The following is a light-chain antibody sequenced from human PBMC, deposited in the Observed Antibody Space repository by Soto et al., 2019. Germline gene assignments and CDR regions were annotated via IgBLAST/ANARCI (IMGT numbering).Light chain of an antibody. Sequence: EIVLTQSPATLSLSPGVRATLSFRSSQSVSTFLAWYQLKPGQAPRLLIYDASHRAAGIPARFSGSGFGTDFTLTISSLEPEDAAVYYCQQRSNWPPITFGQGTRLEI. CDR1: QSVSTF. CDR2: DAS. CDR3: QQRSNWPPIT. V-gene: IGKV3-11*01. J-gene: IGKJ5*01.